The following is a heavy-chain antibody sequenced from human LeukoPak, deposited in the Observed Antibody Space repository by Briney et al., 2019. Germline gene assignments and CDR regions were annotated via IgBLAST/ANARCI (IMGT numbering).Heavy chain of an antibody. V-gene: IGHV1-2*02. CDR3: ATSMVRGVIPRYYFDY. Sequence: ASVKVSCKASGYTFTGYYMHWARQAPGQGLEWMGWINPNSGGTNYAQKFQGRVTMTRDTSISTAYMELSRLRSDDTAVYYCATSMVRGVIPRYYFDYWGQGTLVTVSS. D-gene: IGHD3-10*01. CDR2: INPNSGGT. CDR1: GYTFTGYY. J-gene: IGHJ4*02.